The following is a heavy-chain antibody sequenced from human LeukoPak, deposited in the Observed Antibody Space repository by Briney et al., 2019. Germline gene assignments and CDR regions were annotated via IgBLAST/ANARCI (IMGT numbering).Heavy chain of an antibody. Sequence: GGSLRLSCAASGFTFSNYAMHWVRQAPGKGLEWVAVISYEGSNKYYADSVKGRFTISRDNSKNTLSLQMNSLRPEDTAVYYCAKDHEPDSNDYEGDFDYWGQGTLVTVSS. D-gene: IGHD4-17*01. CDR3: AKDHEPDSNDYEGDFDY. V-gene: IGHV3-30*18. CDR1: GFTFSNYA. J-gene: IGHJ4*02. CDR2: ISYEGSNK.